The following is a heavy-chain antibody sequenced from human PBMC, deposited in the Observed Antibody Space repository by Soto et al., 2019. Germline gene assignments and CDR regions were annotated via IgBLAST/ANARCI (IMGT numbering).Heavy chain of an antibody. D-gene: IGHD4-4*01. V-gene: IGHV1-8*01. CDR2: MNPNSGNT. CDR1: GCTFTSYD. Sequence: GASVKVSCKASGCTFTSYDINWVRQATGQGLEWMGWMNPNSGNTGYAQKFQGRVTMTRNTSISTAYMELSSLISDDTAVYYCARTGHSPTTVFFDYWGQGTLVTVSS. J-gene: IGHJ4*02. CDR3: ARTGHSPTTVFFDY.